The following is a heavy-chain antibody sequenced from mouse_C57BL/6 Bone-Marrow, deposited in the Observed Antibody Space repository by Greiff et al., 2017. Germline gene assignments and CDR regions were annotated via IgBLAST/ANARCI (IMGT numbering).Heavy chain of an antibody. CDR3: ARRLGRDWFCY. CDR1: GFTFSDYG. D-gene: IGHD4-1*01. Sequence: EVMLVESGGGLVKPGGSLKLSCAASGFTFSDYGMHWVRQAPEKGLEWVAYISSGSSTIYYADTVKGRFTISRDNANNTLFLQMTSLRSEDTAMYYCARRLGRDWFCYWGQGTLVTVSA. CDR2: ISSGSSTI. J-gene: IGHJ3*01. V-gene: IGHV5-17*01.